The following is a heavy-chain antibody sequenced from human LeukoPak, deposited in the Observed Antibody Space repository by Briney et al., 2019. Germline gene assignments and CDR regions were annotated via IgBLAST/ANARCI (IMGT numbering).Heavy chain of an antibody. V-gene: IGHV3-21*01. CDR1: GFTFDDYG. Sequence: GGSLRLSCAASGFTFDDYGMSWVRQAPGKGLEWVSSISSSSGSIYYADSVKGRFTVSRDNAKNSLYLQINNLRDDDTAVYYCVRDSLLWFGEIDYWGQGTLVSVSS. D-gene: IGHD3-10*01. CDR2: ISSSSGSI. CDR3: VRDSLLWFGEIDY. J-gene: IGHJ4*02.